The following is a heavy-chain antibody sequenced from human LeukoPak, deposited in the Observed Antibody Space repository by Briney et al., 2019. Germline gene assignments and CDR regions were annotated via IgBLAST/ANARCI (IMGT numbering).Heavy chain of an antibody. CDR1: GFTVSSNY. CDR3: ASSPTPRYCSSTSCYTVGRFDP. D-gene: IGHD2-2*02. Sequence: GGSLRLSCAASGFTVSSNYMSWVRQAPGKGLEWVSVIYSGGSTYYADSVKGRFTISRDNSKNTLYLQMNSLRAEDTAVYYCASSPTPRYCSSTSCYTVGRFDPWGQGTLVTVSS. J-gene: IGHJ5*02. CDR2: IYSGGST. V-gene: IGHV3-53*01.